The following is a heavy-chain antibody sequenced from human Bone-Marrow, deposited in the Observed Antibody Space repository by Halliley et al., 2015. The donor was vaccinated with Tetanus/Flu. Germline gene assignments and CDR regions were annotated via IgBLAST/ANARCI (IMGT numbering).Heavy chain of an antibody. V-gene: IGHV4-38-2*02. Sequence: LRLSCTVSGYSISSGHYWGWIRQPPGKGLEWIGSIYRSGSTYYHPSPKRRVTISVDMSKNQFSLNLNSVTDADTAVYYCARAGRIGYETPFDLWGQGTLVTVSS. CDR3: ARAGRIGYETPFDL. CDR1: GYSISSGHY. D-gene: IGHD5-12*01. CDR2: IYRSGST. J-gene: IGHJ4*02.